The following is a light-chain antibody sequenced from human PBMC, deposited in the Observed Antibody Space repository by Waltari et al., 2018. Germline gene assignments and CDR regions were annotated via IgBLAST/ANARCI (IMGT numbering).Light chain of an antibody. CDR2: WAS. Sequence: DIVMTQSPDSLAVSLGERATINCTPSQSTLFSSNNKNYLAWYQQKPGQPPKLLIYWASTRESGVPDRFSGSGSGTDFTLTINSLQPEDVALYYCQQYYTTLTFGGGTKVGIK. CDR3: QQYYTTLT. CDR1: QSTLFSSNNKNY. J-gene: IGKJ4*01. V-gene: IGKV4-1*01.